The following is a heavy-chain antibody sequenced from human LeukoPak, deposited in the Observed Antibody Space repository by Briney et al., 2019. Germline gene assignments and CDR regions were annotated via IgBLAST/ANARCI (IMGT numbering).Heavy chain of an antibody. Sequence: PGGSLRLSCAASGIPFSSSRMHWVRQAPGKGLLWVARITNDGTSTTYADSVEGRFTISRDNAKNTLFLQMNSLRAEDTAVYYCARDLNPRNWGQGTLVTVSS. J-gene: IGHJ4*02. CDR1: GIPFSSSR. CDR2: ITNDGTST. CDR3: ARDLNPRN. D-gene: IGHD1-14*01. V-gene: IGHV3-74*01.